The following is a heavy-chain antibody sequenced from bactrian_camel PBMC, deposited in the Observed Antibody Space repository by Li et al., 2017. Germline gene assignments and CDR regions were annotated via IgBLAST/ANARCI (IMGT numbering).Heavy chain of an antibody. CDR1: VALRSSPYRAC. CDR3: AAANYGRRGYCPLSITNYRY. Sequence: HVQLVESGGGSVQAGGSLRLSCVASVALRSSPYRACMGWFRQPPGKEREGIANIDWDGKTNYVDSVKGRFTISLDNAKRSLTLQMNSLKPEDTAVYYCAAANYGRRGYCPLSITNYRYWGQGTQVTVS. CDR2: IDWDGKT. J-gene: IGHJ4*01. D-gene: IGHD6*01. V-gene: IGHV3S53*01.